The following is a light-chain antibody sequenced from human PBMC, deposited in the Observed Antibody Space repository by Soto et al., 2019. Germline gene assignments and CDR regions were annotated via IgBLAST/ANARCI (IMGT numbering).Light chain of an antibody. V-gene: IGKV3D-20*02. CDR2: LAS. Sequence: EIVLTQSPGTLSLSPGERATLSCRASQSVSSSYLAWYQQKPGQAPRLLIYLASNRAAGVPARFSGSGSGKDFTLTISNVEPEDFAVYYCHQRQSWPRTLGQGTKVDIK. CDR1: QSVSSSY. CDR3: HQRQSWPRT. J-gene: IGKJ1*01.